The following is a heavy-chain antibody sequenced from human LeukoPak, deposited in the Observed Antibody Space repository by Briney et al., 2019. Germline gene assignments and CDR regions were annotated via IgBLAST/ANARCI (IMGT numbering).Heavy chain of an antibody. J-gene: IGHJ6*02. Sequence: SETLSLTCTVSGGSISSYYWSWIRQPPGQGLEWIGYIYYSGSTNYNPSLKSRVNISVDTSKNQLSLKLSSVTAADTAVYYCARHLGTSAYSYGMDVWGQGTTVTVSS. V-gene: IGHV4-59*08. CDR3: ARHLGTSAYSYGMDV. CDR2: IYYSGST. CDR1: GGSISSYY.